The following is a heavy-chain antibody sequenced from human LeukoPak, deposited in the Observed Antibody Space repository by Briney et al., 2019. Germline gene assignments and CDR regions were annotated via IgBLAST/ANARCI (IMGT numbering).Heavy chain of an antibody. CDR2: IKSDVGGT. CDR3: ARVQCSGGRCNDAFDI. D-gene: IGHD2-15*01. V-gene: IGHV3-74*01. CDR1: GFTFSNYW. Sequence: GGSLRLSCAASGFTFSNYWMHWVRQAPGRGLVWVSRIKSDVGGTGYADSVKGRFTISRDNAKNLLYLQMNTLRAEDTAVYYCARVQCSGGRCNDAFDIWGQGTMVTVSS. J-gene: IGHJ3*02.